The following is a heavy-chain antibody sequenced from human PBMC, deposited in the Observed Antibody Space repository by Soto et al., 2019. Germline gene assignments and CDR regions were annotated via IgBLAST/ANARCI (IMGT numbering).Heavy chain of an antibody. V-gene: IGHV1-46*01. CDR3: ARQYCTGTSCYPYFDY. J-gene: IGHJ4*02. Sequence: QVQLVQSGAEVKHSGASMKVSCKASGYTFTSNYLHWIRQAPGQGREWMGTINPGIGSTTYAENFQGRVAMTRDTSTSTVHRELSSLRFEDTAVYYCARQYCTGTSCYPYFDYWGQGTLITVSS. D-gene: IGHD2-2*01. CDR2: INPGIGST. CDR1: GYTFTSNY.